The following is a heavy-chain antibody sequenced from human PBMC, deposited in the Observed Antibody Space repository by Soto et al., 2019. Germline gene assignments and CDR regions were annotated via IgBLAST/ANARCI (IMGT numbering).Heavy chain of an antibody. Sequence: QVQLVQSGAEVKKPGASVKVSCKASGYTFTSYGISWVRQAPGQGLEWMGWISAYNGNTNYAQKLQGRVNMTTNTSTNTSSMTLRSLRSDYTAVYYAARDPASNKCWGPGALIAGSS. CDR3: ARDPASNKC. V-gene: IGHV1-18*01. CDR1: GYTFTSYG. CDR2: ISAYNGNT. J-gene: IGHJ4*02.